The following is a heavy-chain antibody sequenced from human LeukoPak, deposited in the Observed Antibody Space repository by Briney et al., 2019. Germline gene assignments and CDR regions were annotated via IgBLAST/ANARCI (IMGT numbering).Heavy chain of an antibody. CDR3: ASSSSGSYYNGFDI. CDR1: GGSIRNYY. V-gene: IGHV4-59*01. D-gene: IGHD3-10*01. Sequence: ASETLSLTCSVSGGSIRNYYWTWIRQPPGKGLEWIGYIFYSVSTNYNPSLKSRVTISLDTSKNHFSLKLNSVTAADTAVYYCASSSSGSYYNGFDIWGQGTMVTVAS. J-gene: IGHJ3*02. CDR2: IFYSVST.